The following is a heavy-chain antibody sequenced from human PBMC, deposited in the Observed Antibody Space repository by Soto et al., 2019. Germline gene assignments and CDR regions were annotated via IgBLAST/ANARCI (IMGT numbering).Heavy chain of an antibody. CDR3: AKDSGYCSRTRYCFDY. CDR2: IKQDGSEE. Sequence: EVQLVESGGGLVQPGGSLRLSCAVSGFTFSNYWMSWVRQAPGKGLEWVANIKQDGSEEYYVDSVKGRFTISRDNAKNSLYLQMDSLRAEGTAVYYCAKDSGYCSRTRYCFDYWGQGTLVTVSS. D-gene: IGHD2-2*01. V-gene: IGHV3-7*01. CDR1: GFTFSNYW. J-gene: IGHJ4*02.